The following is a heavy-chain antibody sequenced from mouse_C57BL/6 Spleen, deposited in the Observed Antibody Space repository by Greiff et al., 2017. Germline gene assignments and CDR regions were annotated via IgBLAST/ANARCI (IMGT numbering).Heavy chain of an antibody. Sequence: EVQLQQSGPELVKPGASVKMSCKASGYTFTDYNMHWVQQSHGKRLEWIGYINTNNGGISYTQKFKGQATLTVHKAYSTLYMELRSLTSEDSAIYYCARSGGSGDDGLAYWGQGTLVTVSA. CDR3: ARSGGSGDDGLAY. D-gene: IGHD1-1*02. CDR1: GYTFTDYN. J-gene: IGHJ3*01. V-gene: IGHV1-22*01. CDR2: INTNNGGI.